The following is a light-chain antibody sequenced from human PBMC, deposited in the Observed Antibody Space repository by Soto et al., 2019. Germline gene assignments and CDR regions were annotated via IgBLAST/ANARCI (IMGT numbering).Light chain of an antibody. Sequence: DIQMTQSPSTLSASVGDGVTITCRASQNISVWLAWYQQRPGKAPKFLIYDASSLETGVPSRFSGSGSGTEFTLTIRSLQPDDFATYYCQHYDSSSRTFGQGTKLEIK. V-gene: IGKV1-5*01. J-gene: IGKJ2*01. CDR3: QHYDSSSRT. CDR1: QNISVW. CDR2: DAS.